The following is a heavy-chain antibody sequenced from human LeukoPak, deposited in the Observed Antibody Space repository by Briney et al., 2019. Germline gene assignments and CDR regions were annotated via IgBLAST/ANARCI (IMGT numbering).Heavy chain of an antibody. CDR1: GFTFSNYG. D-gene: IGHD5-18*01. CDR3: ANGAMVTGLDY. J-gene: IGHJ4*02. Sequence: GGSLRLSCAASGFTFSNYGMHWVRQAPGKGLEWVAVISYDGSNKYYADSVKGRFTISRDNSKNTLYLQMNSLRAEDTAAYYCANGAMVTGLDYWGQGTLVTVSS. CDR2: ISYDGSNK. V-gene: IGHV3-30*18.